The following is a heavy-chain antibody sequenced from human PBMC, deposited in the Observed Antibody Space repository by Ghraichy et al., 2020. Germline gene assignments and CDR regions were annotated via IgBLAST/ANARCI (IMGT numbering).Heavy chain of an antibody. CDR2: IWYDGSNK. Sequence: GGSLRLSCAASGFTFSSYGMHWVRQAPGKGLEWVAVIWYDGSNKYYADSVKGRFTISRDNSKNTLYLQMNSLRAEDTAVYYCARDGGPRGDCSSTSCYNHYYYGMDVWGQGTTVTVSS. V-gene: IGHV3-33*01. CDR1: GFTFSSYG. J-gene: IGHJ6*02. CDR3: ARDGGPRGDCSSTSCYNHYYYGMDV. D-gene: IGHD2-2*02.